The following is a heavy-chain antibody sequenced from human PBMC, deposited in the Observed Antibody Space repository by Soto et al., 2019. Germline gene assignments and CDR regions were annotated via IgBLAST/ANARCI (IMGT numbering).Heavy chain of an antibody. CDR1: FYSFTIYW. J-gene: IGHJ5*02. CDR2: IYPGDSDT. CDR3: ARHKGDSSSSGWFDP. Sequence: LKVSWKISFYSFTIYWIGLVRQVPGKGLEWMGIIYPGDSDTRYSPSFQGQVTISADKSISTAYLQWSSLKASDTAMYYCARHKGDSSSSGWFDPWGQGTLVTVSS. V-gene: IGHV5-51*01. D-gene: IGHD6-6*01.